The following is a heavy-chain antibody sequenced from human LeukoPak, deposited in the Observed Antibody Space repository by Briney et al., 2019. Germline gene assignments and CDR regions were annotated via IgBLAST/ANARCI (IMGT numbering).Heavy chain of an antibody. Sequence: GGSLRLSCASSGFIFTNYAMSWVRQTPRTGLEWIASVTGGGVNTYYADSVKGRFTVSRDTSKKTLSLQMNSLRDEDTAICYCARGTSPLDYWYFDLWGRGTLVTVSS. V-gene: IGHV3-23*01. J-gene: IGHJ2*01. CDR1: GFIFTNYA. CDR2: VTGGGVNT. CDR3: ARGTSPLDYWYFDL. D-gene: IGHD3-16*02.